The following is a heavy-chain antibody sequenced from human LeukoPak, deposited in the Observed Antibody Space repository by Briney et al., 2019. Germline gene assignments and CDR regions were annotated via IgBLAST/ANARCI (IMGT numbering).Heavy chain of an antibody. V-gene: IGHV3-23*01. Sequence: QPGGSLRLSCAASGFTFSSYAMSWVRQAPGKGLEWVSSISGRGGTTDYADSVKGRFTISRDNSKNTLFLQMNSLRAEDTAVYYCAMYYYDRSGYYAPQERGLHYFDYWGQGTLVTVSS. CDR3: AMYYYDRSGYYAPQERGLHYFDY. D-gene: IGHD3-22*01. CDR1: GFTFSSYA. CDR2: ISGRGGTT. J-gene: IGHJ4*02.